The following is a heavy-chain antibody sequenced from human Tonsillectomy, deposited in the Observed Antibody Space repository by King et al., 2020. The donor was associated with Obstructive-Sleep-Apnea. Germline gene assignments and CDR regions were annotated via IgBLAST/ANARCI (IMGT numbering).Heavy chain of an antibody. V-gene: IGHV3-74*01. CDR1: GFTFSSYW. D-gene: IGHD6-19*01. Sequence: VQLVESGGGLVQPGGSLRLSCVASGFTFSSYWMHWVRQAPGKGLVWVSRIKSDGSSLSYADSVEGRFTISRDNAKNTLYLQMNSLRAEDTAVYYCARANSGSFDYWGQGTLVTVSS. J-gene: IGHJ4*02. CDR3: ARANSGSFDY. CDR2: IKSDGSSL.